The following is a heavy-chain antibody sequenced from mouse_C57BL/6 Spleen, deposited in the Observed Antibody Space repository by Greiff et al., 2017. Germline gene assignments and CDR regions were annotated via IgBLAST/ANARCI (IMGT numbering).Heavy chain of an antibody. CDR2: INPSTGGT. CDR1: GYSFTGYY. V-gene: IGHV1-42*01. Sequence: VQLKESGPELVKPGASVKISCKASGYSFTGYYMNWVKQSPEKSLEWIGEINPSTGGTTYNQKFKAKATLTVDKSSSTAYMQLKSLTSEDSAVYYCARGDGYVDYWGQGTTLTVSS. J-gene: IGHJ2*01. D-gene: IGHD2-3*01. CDR3: ARGDGYVDY.